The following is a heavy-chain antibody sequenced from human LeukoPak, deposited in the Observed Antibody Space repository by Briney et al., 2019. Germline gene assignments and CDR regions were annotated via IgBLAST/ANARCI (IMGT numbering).Heavy chain of an antibody. CDR1: GFTFSSYA. D-gene: IGHD2-15*01. CDR3: ARGSGSWELIDY. J-gene: IGHJ4*02. CDR2: ISGSGGST. Sequence: GGSLRLSCAPSGFTFSSYAMSWVRQAPGKGLEWVSAISGSGGSTYYADSVKGRFTISRDNSKNTLYLQMNSLRAEDTAVYYCARGSGSWELIDYWGQGTLVTVSS. V-gene: IGHV3-23*01.